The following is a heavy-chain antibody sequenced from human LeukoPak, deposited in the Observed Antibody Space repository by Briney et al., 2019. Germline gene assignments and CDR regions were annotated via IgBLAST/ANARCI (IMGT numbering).Heavy chain of an antibody. Sequence: GGSLRLSCAASGFTFSSYALSWVRQAPGKGLEWVSAISDSGGSTYYADSVKGRFTISRDNFKNTLYLQMNSLRAEDTAVYYCGKPTVAGRANDAFDIWGQGTMVTVSS. CDR3: GKPTVAGRANDAFDI. V-gene: IGHV3-23*01. CDR1: GFTFSSYA. CDR2: ISDSGGST. D-gene: IGHD6-19*01. J-gene: IGHJ3*02.